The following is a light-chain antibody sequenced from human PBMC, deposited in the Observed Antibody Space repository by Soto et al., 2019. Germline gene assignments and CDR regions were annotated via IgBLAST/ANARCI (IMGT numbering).Light chain of an antibody. CDR2: GAS. CDR1: QSVSSN. Sequence: EIVMTQSPATLSVSPGERATLSCRASQSVSSNLAWYQQKPGQAPRLLIYGASTRATGIPARFRGSGSGTEFTLTISSLQSEDFAFYYCQQYNNWPPGRTFGQGTKVEIK. V-gene: IGKV3-15*01. J-gene: IGKJ1*01. CDR3: QQYNNWPPGRT.